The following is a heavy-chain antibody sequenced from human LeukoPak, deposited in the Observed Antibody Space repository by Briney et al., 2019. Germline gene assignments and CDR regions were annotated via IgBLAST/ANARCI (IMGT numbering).Heavy chain of an antibody. CDR3: ARQRITMIVGDAFDI. V-gene: IGHV4-4*07. J-gene: IGHJ3*02. CDR2: IYTSGST. D-gene: IGHD3-22*01. CDR1: GGSISSYY. Sequence: PSGTLSLTCTVSGGSISSYYWSWIRQPAGKGLEWIGRIYTSGSTNYNPSLKSRVTMSVDTSKNQFSLKLSSVTAADTAVYYCARQRITMIVGDAFDIWGQGTMVTVSS.